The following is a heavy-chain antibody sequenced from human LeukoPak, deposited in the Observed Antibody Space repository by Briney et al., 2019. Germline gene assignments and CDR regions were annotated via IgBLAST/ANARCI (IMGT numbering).Heavy chain of an antibody. CDR2: INPNSGGT. CDR1: GYTFTGYY. Sequence: ASVKVSCKASGYTFTGYYMHWVRQAPGLGREWMGWINPNSGGTNYAQKFQGRVTMTRDTSISTAYMELSRLRSDDTAVYYCARGFKRQQLVLGYWGQGTLVTVSS. J-gene: IGHJ4*02. D-gene: IGHD6-13*01. CDR3: ARGFKRQQLVLGY. V-gene: IGHV1-2*02.